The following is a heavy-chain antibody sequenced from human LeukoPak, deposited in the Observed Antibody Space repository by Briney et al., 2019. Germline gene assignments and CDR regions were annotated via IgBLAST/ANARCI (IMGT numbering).Heavy chain of an antibody. Sequence: PSETLSLTCTVSGGSISSYYWSWIRQPPGKGLEWIGYIYYSGSTNYNPSLKSRVTISVDTSKNQFSLKLSSVTAADTAVYYRARPKRGVNYFDYWGQGTLVTVSS. CDR3: ARPKRGVNYFDY. D-gene: IGHD2-21*01. CDR2: IYYSGST. CDR1: GGSISSYY. V-gene: IGHV4-59*12. J-gene: IGHJ4*02.